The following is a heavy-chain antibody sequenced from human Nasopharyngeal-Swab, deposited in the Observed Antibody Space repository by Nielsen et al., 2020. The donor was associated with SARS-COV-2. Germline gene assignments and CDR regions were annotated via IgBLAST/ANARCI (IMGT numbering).Heavy chain of an antibody. D-gene: IGHD5-18*01. Sequence: SVQVSCKASGGTFSSDGITWVRQVPGQGLEWMGWIIPIVGIPTYARKIQGRVTISADKSTNTAYMELSSLRSEDTAVYYCARELGDTAYDYWGQGTLVTVSS. CDR3: ARELGDTAYDY. V-gene: IGHV1-69*10. J-gene: IGHJ4*02. CDR2: IIPIVGIP. CDR1: GGTFSSDG.